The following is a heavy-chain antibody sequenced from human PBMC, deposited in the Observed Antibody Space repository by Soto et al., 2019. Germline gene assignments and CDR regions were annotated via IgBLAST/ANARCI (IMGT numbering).Heavy chain of an antibody. CDR3: ASGVRLFRGSFDP. Sequence: PGGSLRLSCAASGFTFSSYGMHWVRQAPGKGLEWVAVIWYDGSNKYYADSVKGRFTISRDNSKNTLYLQMNSLRAEDTAVYYCASGVRLFRGSFDPWGQGTLVTVSS. J-gene: IGHJ5*02. D-gene: IGHD2-15*01. V-gene: IGHV3-33*01. CDR1: GFTFSSYG. CDR2: IWYDGSNK.